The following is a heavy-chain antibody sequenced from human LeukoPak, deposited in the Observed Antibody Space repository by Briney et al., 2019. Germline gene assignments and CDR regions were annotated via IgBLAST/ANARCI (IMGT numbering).Heavy chain of an antibody. D-gene: IGHD3-22*01. CDR2: ISMSGSVI. Sequence: GGSLRLSCAASGFKFRDYYMSWIRQAPGKGLEWISYISMSGSVIQYSDSVKGRFTTSRDNVENSSHLQMDSLRVDDTAVYYCARGGWSRGWFDPWGQGTLVSVSS. J-gene: IGHJ5*02. CDR1: GFKFRDYY. CDR3: ARGGWSRGWFDP. V-gene: IGHV3-11*01.